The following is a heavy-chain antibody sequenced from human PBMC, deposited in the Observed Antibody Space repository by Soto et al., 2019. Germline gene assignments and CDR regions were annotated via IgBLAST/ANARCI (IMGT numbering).Heavy chain of an antibody. D-gene: IGHD3-9*01. Sequence: PSETLSLTCAVYGGSFSGYYWSWIRQPPGKGLEWIGEINHSGSTNYNPSLKSRVTISVDTSKNQFSLKLSSVTAADTAVYYCARGQRYFEWLLWAFGYWGQGTLVTVSS. V-gene: IGHV4-34*01. CDR3: ARGQRYFEWLLWAFGY. J-gene: IGHJ4*02. CDR2: INHSGST. CDR1: GGSFSGYY.